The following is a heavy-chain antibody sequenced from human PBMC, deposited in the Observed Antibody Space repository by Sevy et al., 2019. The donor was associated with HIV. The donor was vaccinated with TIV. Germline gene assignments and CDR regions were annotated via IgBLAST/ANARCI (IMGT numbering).Heavy chain of an antibody. CDR3: AREGSPYDTYYYYYGMDV. V-gene: IGHV3-7*01. Sequence: GGSLRLSCAASGFTFNSYWMSWVRQAPGKGLEWVANIKQDGSEKYYVDSVKGRFTISRDKAQNSLLLQMNTLRAEDTAVYYCAREGSPYDTYYYYYGMDVWGQGTTVTVSS. J-gene: IGHJ6*02. D-gene: IGHD5-12*01. CDR2: IKQDGSEK. CDR1: GFTFNSYW.